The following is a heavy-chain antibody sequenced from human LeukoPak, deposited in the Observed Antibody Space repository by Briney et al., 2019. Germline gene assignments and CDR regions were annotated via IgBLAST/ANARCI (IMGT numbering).Heavy chain of an antibody. J-gene: IGHJ5*02. CDR2: IYYSGSA. Sequence: PSETLSLTCTVSGGSISSYYWSWVRQPPGHGLEWVGYIYYSGSANYNPSLKSRVTISVDAAKNQFYLKLSSVTAADTAVYYCARASSRSWHEERFHPGGRGTRVSVST. V-gene: IGHV4-59*01. CDR3: ARASSRSWHEERFHP. CDR1: GGSISSYY. D-gene: IGHD6-13*01.